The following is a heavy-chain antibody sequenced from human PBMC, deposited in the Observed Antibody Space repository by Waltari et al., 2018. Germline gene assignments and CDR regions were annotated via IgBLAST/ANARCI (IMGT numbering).Heavy chain of an antibody. Sequence: EVQLVESGGGLVKHGGSLRLCCSASGFPGRRYGVTWGRQAPGKGLEWVSSISSSSRYIYYADSVKGRFTITRDNAKNSLYLQMNSLRAEDTAVYYCARETDYYYGMDVWGQGTTVTVSS. CDR2: ISSSSRYI. CDR1: GFPGRRYG. V-gene: IGHV3-21*01. CDR3: ARETDYYYGMDV. D-gene: IGHD1-1*01. J-gene: IGHJ6*02.